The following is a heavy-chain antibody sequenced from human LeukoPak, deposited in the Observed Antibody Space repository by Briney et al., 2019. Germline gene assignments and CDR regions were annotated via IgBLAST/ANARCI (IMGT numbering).Heavy chain of an antibody. CDR3: ASLGLNWFDP. J-gene: IGHJ5*02. V-gene: IGHV4-39*01. D-gene: IGHD3/OR15-3a*01. Sequence: SETLSLTCTVSGGSISSSSYYWGWIRQPPGKGLEWIGSIYYSGSTYYNPSLKSRVTISVDTSKNQFSLKLSSVTAADTAVYYCASLGLNWFDPWGQGALVTVSS. CDR1: GGSISSSSYY. CDR2: IYYSGST.